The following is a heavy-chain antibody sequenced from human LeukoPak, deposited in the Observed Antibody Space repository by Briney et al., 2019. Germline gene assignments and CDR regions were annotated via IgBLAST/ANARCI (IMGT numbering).Heavy chain of an antibody. CDR3: ARERPWLGVDY. D-gene: IGHD6-19*01. CDR2: IYYSGST. CDR1: GASISSYY. J-gene: IGHJ4*02. Sequence: SETLSLTCTVSGASISSYYWSWIRQPPGKGLEWIGYIYYSGSTNYNPSLESRVTISEDTSKNQFSLKLSSVTAAGTAVSYCARERPWLGVDYWGQGTLVTVSS. V-gene: IGHV4-59*01.